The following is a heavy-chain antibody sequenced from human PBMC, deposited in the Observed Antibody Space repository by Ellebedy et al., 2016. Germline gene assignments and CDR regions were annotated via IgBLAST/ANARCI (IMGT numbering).Heavy chain of an antibody. CDR3: ARSRFVFTGRVDNWFDS. CDR1: GGSISSNTYY. CDR2: MSYRGSS. Sequence: SETLSLXXSVSGGSISSNTYYWGWIRQPPGKGLEWIGSMSYRGSSYYKSSLKSRVTISIDTSKKQFSLKLGSVTATDTAVYYCARSRFVFTGRVDNWFDSWGQGTLVTVSS. D-gene: IGHD2-15*01. V-gene: IGHV4-39*07. J-gene: IGHJ5*01.